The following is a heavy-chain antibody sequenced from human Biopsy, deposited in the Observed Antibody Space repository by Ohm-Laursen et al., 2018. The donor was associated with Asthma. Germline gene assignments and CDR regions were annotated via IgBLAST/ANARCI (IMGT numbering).Heavy chain of an antibody. Sequence: SLRLSCAAPGFTFGNFWMSWGRQTPGKGLEWVATINGDGSQKSYVDSVTGRFTISRDNSKNSLHLEMNSLRAEDTAVYYCAKDIGSREDYWGQGTLVTVSS. CDR1: GFTFGNFW. V-gene: IGHV3-7*03. J-gene: IGHJ4*02. CDR3: AKDIGSREDY. CDR2: INGDGSQK. D-gene: IGHD5-24*01.